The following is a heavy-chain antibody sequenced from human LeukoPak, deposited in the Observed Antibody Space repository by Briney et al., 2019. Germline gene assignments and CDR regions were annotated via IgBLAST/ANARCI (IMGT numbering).Heavy chain of an antibody. D-gene: IGHD1-26*01. Sequence: SETLSLTCAVSGYSISSGYYWGWIRQPPGKGLEWIGSIYHSGSTYYNPSLKSRVTISVDTSKNQFSLKLNSVTAADTAVYYCNIGSYHEGFDYWGQGTLVTVSS. CDR3: NIGSYHEGFDY. J-gene: IGHJ4*02. V-gene: IGHV4-38-2*01. CDR1: GYSISSGYY. CDR2: IYHSGST.